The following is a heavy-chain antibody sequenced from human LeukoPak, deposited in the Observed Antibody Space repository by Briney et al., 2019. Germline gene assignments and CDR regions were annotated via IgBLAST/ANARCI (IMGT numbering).Heavy chain of an antibody. V-gene: IGHV3-30-3*01. CDR1: GFTFSSYA. D-gene: IGHD1-26*01. J-gene: IGHJ4*02. Sequence: GGSLRLSCAASGFTFSSYAMHWVRQAPGKGLEWVAVISYDGSNKYYADSVKGRFTISRDNSKNTLYLQMNSLRAEDTAVYYCARAGASWEEPGPFDYWGRGTLVTVSS. CDR2: ISYDGSNK. CDR3: ARAGASWEEPGPFDY.